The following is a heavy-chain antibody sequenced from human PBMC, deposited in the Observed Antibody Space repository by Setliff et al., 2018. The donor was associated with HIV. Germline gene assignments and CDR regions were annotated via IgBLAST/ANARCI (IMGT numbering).Heavy chain of an antibody. CDR2: VYWSGTT. Sequence: SETLSLTCIVSGDSIRGGDFYWTWVRQSPGKGLEWIGYVYWSGTTHYNPSLNGRVTISVDTSENQFSLKLDSLTAADSAVYYCARTTRHDGAAYDAFDLWGQGTLVTVSS. D-gene: IGHD1-1*01. J-gene: IGHJ3*01. CDR3: ARTTRHDGAAYDAFDL. V-gene: IGHV4-30-4*01. CDR1: GDSIRGGDFY.